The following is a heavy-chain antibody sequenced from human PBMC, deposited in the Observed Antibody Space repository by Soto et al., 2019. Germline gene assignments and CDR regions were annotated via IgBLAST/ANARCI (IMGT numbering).Heavy chain of an antibody. CDR3: AREVLVWFGEFLEDYYCGGMDV. Sequence: EVQVVESGGGLVQPGGSLRLSCAASGFTLSSYWMTWVRQAPGKGLEWVANIKEDGSETYYVDSVKGRFTISRDNAKNSLYLQLNSLRAEEAAVYYCAREVLVWFGEFLEDYYCGGMDVWGEGTTVTVSS. J-gene: IGHJ6*04. CDR2: IKEDGSET. D-gene: IGHD3-10*01. V-gene: IGHV3-7*05. CDR1: GFTLSSYW.